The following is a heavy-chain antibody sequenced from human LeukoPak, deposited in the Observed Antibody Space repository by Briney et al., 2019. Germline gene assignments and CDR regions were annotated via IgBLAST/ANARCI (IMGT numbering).Heavy chain of an antibody. CDR1: GLTFSSYW. CDR2: INSEGSST. CDR3: AKDFKSPVGY. J-gene: IGHJ4*02. Sequence: GGSLRLSCAASGLTFSSYWMHWVRQAPGKGPVWVSRINSEGSSTSYADSVKGRFTISRNNSKNTLYLQMNSLRAEDTAVYYCAKDFKSPVGYWGQGTLVTVSS. V-gene: IGHV3-74*01.